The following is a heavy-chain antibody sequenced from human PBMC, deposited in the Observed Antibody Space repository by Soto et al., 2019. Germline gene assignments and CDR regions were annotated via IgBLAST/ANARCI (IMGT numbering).Heavy chain of an antibody. V-gene: IGHV4-39*01. Sequence: SETLSLTCSVSGGSINSSSYFWGWVRQPPGKGLEWIGSIYYSGSTYYNPSLRSRVTISVDTSKNQFSLKLSSVTAADTAVFYCARHYSSGSRNWFDPWAQGTLVTVSS. D-gene: IGHD6-19*01. J-gene: IGHJ5*02. CDR3: ARHYSSGSRNWFDP. CDR2: IYYSGST. CDR1: GGSINSSSYF.